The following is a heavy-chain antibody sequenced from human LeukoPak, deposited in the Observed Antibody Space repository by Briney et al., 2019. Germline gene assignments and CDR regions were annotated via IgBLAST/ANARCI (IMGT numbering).Heavy chain of an antibody. Sequence: GGSLRLSFAASGFTFSSYSMNWVRQAPEKGLEWVSSISRSSNDIYYADSVKGRFTISRDNSKNTLYLQMNSLRAEDTAVYYCAKFHMVRGVITADAFDIWGQGTMVTVSS. CDR1: GFTFSSYS. J-gene: IGHJ3*02. CDR2: ISRSSNDI. D-gene: IGHD3-10*01. V-gene: IGHV3-21*04. CDR3: AKFHMVRGVITADAFDI.